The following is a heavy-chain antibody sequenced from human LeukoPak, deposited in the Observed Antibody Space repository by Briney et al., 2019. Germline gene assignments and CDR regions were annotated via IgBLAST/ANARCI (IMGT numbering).Heavy chain of an antibody. CDR3: HVWRSENLSSAARGAFDI. J-gene: IGHJ3*02. D-gene: IGHD3-16*01. Sequence: QPGGSLRLSCAASGFTFSSYGMHWVRQAPGKGLEWVAFIRYDGSNKYYADSVKGRFTISRDNSKNTLYLQMNSLRAEDTAVYFVHVWRSENLSSAARGAFDIWGQGTMVTVSS. CDR1: GFTFSSYG. CDR2: IRYDGSNK. V-gene: IGHV3-30*02.